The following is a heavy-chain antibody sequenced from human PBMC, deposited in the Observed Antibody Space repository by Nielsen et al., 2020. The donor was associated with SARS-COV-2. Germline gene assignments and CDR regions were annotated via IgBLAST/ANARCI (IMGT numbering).Heavy chain of an antibody. D-gene: IGHD3-3*01. J-gene: IGHJ6*02. V-gene: IGHV4-39*01. Sequence: WIRQPPGKGLEWIGSIYYSGSTYYNPSLKSRVTISVDTSKNQFSLKLSSVTAADTAMYYCARLSSATIFGVVIGFSGMDVWGQGTTVTVSS. CDR3: ARLSSATIFGVVIGFSGMDV. CDR2: IYYSGST.